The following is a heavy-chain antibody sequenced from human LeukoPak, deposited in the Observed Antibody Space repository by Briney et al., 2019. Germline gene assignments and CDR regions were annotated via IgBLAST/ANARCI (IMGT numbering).Heavy chain of an antibody. D-gene: IGHD3-9*01. J-gene: IGHJ4*02. CDR3: ARDFDCDYYFDY. V-gene: IGHV3-48*03. Sequence: PGGSLRLSCAASGFTFSSYEMNWVRQAPGKGLEWVSYISSSGSTIYYADSVKGRFTISRDNAKNSLYLQMNSLRAEDTAVYYCARDFDCDYYFDYWGQGTLVTVSS. CDR1: GFTFSSYE. CDR2: ISSSGSTI.